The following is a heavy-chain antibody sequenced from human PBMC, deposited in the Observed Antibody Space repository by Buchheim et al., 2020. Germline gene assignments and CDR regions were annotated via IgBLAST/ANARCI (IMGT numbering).Heavy chain of an antibody. CDR1: GFTFSSYA. Sequence: EVQLLESGGGLVQPGGSLRLSCAASGFTFSSYAMSWVRQAPGKGLEWVSAISGSGGSTYYADSVKGRFTISRDNSKNTLYLQMNSLRAEDTAVYYCAKDLVAYSSLPYYYYGMDVWGQGTT. CDR3: AKDLVAYSSLPYYYYGMDV. D-gene: IGHD6-6*01. CDR2: ISGSGGST. J-gene: IGHJ6*02. V-gene: IGHV3-23*01.